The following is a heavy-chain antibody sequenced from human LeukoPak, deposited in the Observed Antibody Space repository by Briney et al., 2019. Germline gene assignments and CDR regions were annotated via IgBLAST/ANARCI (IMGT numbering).Heavy chain of an antibody. Sequence: ASVKVSCKASGFSFTDYYIHWVRQAPGQGLEWMGIINPSGGRTTYAQKFQGRVTMTRDMSTSTVYMDLSSLRSEDTAVYYCARDRELVPFDYWGQGTLVIVSS. CDR2: INPSGGRT. D-gene: IGHD6-6*01. V-gene: IGHV1-46*01. CDR3: ARDRELVPFDY. CDR1: GFSFTDYY. J-gene: IGHJ4*02.